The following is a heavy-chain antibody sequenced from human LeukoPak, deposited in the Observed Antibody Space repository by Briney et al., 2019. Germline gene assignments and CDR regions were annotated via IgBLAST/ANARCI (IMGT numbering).Heavy chain of an antibody. CDR2: IKPDGSDT. V-gene: IGHV3-74*01. J-gene: IGHJ4*02. CDR1: GFTFTTHW. CDR3: ARGKYGGYFIDY. D-gene: IGHD5-12*01. Sequence: GGSLRLSCGASGFTFTTHWIHWVRQAPGKGLVWVSRIKPDGSDTNYADSVKGRFAISRDNAKNTVYLQMNSLRAEDTAVYYCARGKYGGYFIDYWGQGTLVTVSS.